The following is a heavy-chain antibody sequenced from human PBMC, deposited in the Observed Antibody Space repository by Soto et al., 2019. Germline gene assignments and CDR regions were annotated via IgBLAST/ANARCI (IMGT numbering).Heavy chain of an antibody. V-gene: IGHV4-39*01. CDR2: IYYSGST. Sequence: PSETLSLTCTVSGGSISSGGYYWSWIRQHPGKGLEWIGYIYYSGSTYYNPSLKSRVTISVDTSKNQFSLKLSSVTAADTAVYYCARNEDYDYILDYYYMDVWGKGTTVTAP. D-gene: IGHD3-16*01. CDR1: GGSISSGGYY. CDR3: ARNEDYDYILDYYYMDV. J-gene: IGHJ6*03.